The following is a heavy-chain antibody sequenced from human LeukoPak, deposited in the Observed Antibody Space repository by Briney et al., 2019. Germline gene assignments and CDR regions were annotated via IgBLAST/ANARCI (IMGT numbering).Heavy chain of an antibody. Sequence: GGSLRLSCAASGFTFSSYAMSWVRQAPGKGLEWVSGIIANGVNTYYADSVKGRFTISRDNSKNTLYVQMNSLRAEDTAVYYCARDGNYYDSSGYLDYWGQGTLVTVSS. CDR2: IIANGVNT. CDR3: ARDGNYYDSSGYLDY. CDR1: GFTFSSYA. D-gene: IGHD3-22*01. V-gene: IGHV3-23*01. J-gene: IGHJ4*02.